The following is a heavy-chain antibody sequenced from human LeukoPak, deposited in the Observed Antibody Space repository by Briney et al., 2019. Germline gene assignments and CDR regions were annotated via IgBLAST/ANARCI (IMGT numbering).Heavy chain of an antibody. CDR3: ARDRSIAVAGNFDY. J-gene: IGHJ4*02. V-gene: IGHV1-2*02. D-gene: IGHD6-19*01. Sequence: GASVKVSCKASGYTFSDYYMHWVRQAPGQGLEWMGWINPNSGATNYAQKLQGRVTMTTDTSTSTAYMELRSLRSDDTAVYYCARDRSIAVAGNFDYWGQGTLVTVSS. CDR1: GYTFSDYY. CDR2: INPNSGAT.